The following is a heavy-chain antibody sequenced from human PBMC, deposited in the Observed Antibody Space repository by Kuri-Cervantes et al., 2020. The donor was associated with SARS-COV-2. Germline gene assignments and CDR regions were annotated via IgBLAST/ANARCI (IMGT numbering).Heavy chain of an antibody. V-gene: IGHV1-18*01. CDR3: ATHDSRGYYYDY. CDR1: GYTFTSYG. D-gene: IGHD3-22*01. J-gene: IGHJ4*02. Sequence: ASVKVSCKASGYTFTSYGISWVQQAPGQGLEWMGWISGYNGDTEYAQILQGRVTMTTDTSTSTAYMELRSLTSDDTAVYYCATHDSRGYYYDYWGQGTLVTVSS. CDR2: ISGYNGDT.